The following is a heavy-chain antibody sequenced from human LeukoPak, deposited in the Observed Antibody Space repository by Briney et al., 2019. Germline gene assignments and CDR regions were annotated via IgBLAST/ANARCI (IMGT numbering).Heavy chain of an antibody. V-gene: IGHV1-18*01. J-gene: IGHJ5*02. D-gene: IGHD2-2*01. CDR2: ISAYNGNT. CDR1: GGTFSSYA. Sequence: PEASVKVSCKASGGTFSSYAISWVRQAPGQGLEWMGWISAYNGNTNYAQKLQGRVTMTTDTSTSTAYMELRSLRSDDTAVYYCARSDPVRPAALSPWGQGTLVTVSS. CDR3: ARSDPVRPAALSP.